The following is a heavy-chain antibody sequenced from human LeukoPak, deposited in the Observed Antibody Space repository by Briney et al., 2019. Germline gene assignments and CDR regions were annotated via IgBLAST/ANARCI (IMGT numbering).Heavy chain of an antibody. CDR1: GYTFTNYD. V-gene: IGHV1-8*01. D-gene: IGHD3-10*01. J-gene: IGHJ3*01. CDR2: MHPSNGDT. Sequence: ASVKVSCKASGYTFTNYDINWVRQATGQGLEWMGWMHPSNGDTGYAQKFQGRDTMTRNTSTTTAYMELSSLRSDDTAVYYCARRVRGVVIFSRAQGSFDLWGQGTLVTVSS. CDR3: ARRVRGVVIFSRAQGSFDL.